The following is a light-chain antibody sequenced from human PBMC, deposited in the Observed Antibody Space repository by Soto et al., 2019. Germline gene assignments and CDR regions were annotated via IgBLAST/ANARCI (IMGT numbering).Light chain of an antibody. CDR1: QSVSSNY. CDR2: GAS. CDR3: QQHGSSPT. Sequence: EIVLTQSPGTLSLSPGERATLSFRASQSVSSNYLAWYQQKPGQAPRLLIYGASSRAAGIPDRFTGSGSGTVFTLTISRLEPEDFAVYYCQQHGSSPTFGQGTKVDI. J-gene: IGKJ1*01. V-gene: IGKV3-20*01.